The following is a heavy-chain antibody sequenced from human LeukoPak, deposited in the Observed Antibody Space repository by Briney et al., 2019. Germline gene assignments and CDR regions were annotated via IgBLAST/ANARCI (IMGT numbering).Heavy chain of an antibody. CDR1: GGSISSSSYY. V-gene: IGHV4-39*07. D-gene: IGHD3-10*01. J-gene: IGHJ4*02. CDR2: IYYRRTT. Sequence: SETLSLTCTVSGGSISSSSYYWGWIRQPPGKGLEWIGSIYYRRTTYYNPSLKSRVTISIDTSKNHFSLKLNSVTAADTAVYYCARGYYYFDYWGQGTLVTVSS. CDR3: ARGYYYFDY.